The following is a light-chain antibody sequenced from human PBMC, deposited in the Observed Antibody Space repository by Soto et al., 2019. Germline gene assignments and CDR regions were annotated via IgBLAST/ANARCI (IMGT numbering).Light chain of an antibody. Sequence: QSALTQPASVSGSPGQSITISCTGTSSDIGAYNYVAWYQHHPGKAPRLMIYAVSDRPSGVSNRFSGSKSGNTAYITISVLQAEDDAEYYCGSSTTRTTLVFGGGTKATVL. CDR3: GSSTTRTTLV. CDR2: AVS. CDR1: SSDIGAYNY. V-gene: IGLV2-14*01. J-gene: IGLJ3*02.